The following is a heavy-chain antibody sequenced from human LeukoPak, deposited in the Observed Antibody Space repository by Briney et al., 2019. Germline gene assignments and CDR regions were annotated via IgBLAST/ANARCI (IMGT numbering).Heavy chain of an antibody. CDR1: GFTFSSYA. CDR3: AKQLWFGDLSIRGGSDY. CDR2: ISSNGGST. V-gene: IGHV3-64*01. J-gene: IGHJ4*02. Sequence: PGGSLRLSCAASGFTFSSYAMHWVRQTPGKGLEFVSAISSNGGSTYYSSSVKGRFTISRDNSKNTLYLQMNSLRAEDTAVYYCAKQLWFGDLSIRGGSDYWGQGTLVTVSS. D-gene: IGHD3-10*01.